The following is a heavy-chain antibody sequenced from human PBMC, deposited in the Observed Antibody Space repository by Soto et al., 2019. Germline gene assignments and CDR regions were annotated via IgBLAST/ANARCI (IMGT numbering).Heavy chain of an antibody. CDR2: IVVGSGNT. D-gene: IGHD3-10*01. CDR1: GFTFTSSA. CDR3: AAVYYGSGSDAFDI. Sequence: QMQLVQSGPEVKKPGTSVKVSCKASGFTFTSSAVQWVRQARGQRLEWIGWIVVGSGNTNYAQKYQERVTITRDMSTSTAYMELSSLRSEDTAVYYWAAVYYGSGSDAFDIWGQGTMVTVSS. J-gene: IGHJ3*02. V-gene: IGHV1-58*01.